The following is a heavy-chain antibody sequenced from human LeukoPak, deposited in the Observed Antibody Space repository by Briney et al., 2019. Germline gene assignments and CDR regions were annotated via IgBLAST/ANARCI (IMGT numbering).Heavy chain of an antibody. Sequence: SETLSLTCTVSGGSISSYYWSWIRQPAGKGLEWIGRIYTSGSTNYNPSPKSRVTMSVDTSKNQFSLKLSSVTAADTAVYYRATKAGYSYGLGFDPWGQGTLVTVSS. CDR2: IYTSGST. V-gene: IGHV4-4*07. CDR3: ATKAGYSYGLGFDP. D-gene: IGHD5-18*01. CDR1: GGSISSYY. J-gene: IGHJ5*02.